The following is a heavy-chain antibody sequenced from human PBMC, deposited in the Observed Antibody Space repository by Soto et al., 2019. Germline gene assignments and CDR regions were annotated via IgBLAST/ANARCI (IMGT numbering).Heavy chain of an antibody. D-gene: IGHD6-6*01. CDR1: GYTFTNYG. CDR2: ISAYNGKT. J-gene: IGHJ6*03. CDR3: AIVRQLVGYFYYYMDV. Sequence: QVQLLQSGAEVKKPGASVKVSCKASGYTFTNYGITWVRQAPGQGLEWMGWISAYNGKTHYTQRLQGRVTMTTDTSTTTAYMELRGLRSHDTAVYCSAIVRQLVGYFYYYMDVWGKGTTVTVSS. V-gene: IGHV1-18*01.